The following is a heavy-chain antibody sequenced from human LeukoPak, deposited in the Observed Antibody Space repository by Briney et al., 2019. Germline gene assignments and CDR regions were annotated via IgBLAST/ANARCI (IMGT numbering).Heavy chain of an antibody. D-gene: IGHD3-16*01. CDR2: TYYRFKWYF. V-gene: IGHV6-1*01. J-gene: IGHJ6*02. Sequence: SQTLSLTCAISAARLASTRSAWDWLRQSPSGGLEWLARTYYRFKWYFEYAVSVISRITINPDTSKNQFSLRQNSVTPRETAGYYCATPYPGGNYYSGVDVWGQGTTVSVSS. CDR3: ATPYPGGNYYSGVDV. CDR1: AARLASTRSA.